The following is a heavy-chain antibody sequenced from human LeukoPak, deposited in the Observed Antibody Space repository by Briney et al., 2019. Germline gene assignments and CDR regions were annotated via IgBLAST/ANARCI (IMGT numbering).Heavy chain of an antibody. CDR1: GFTVSSYG. CDR3: AKGPPRRFGFEVGYYMDV. V-gene: IGHV3-23*01. D-gene: IGHD1-14*01. Sequence: GGSLRLACAASGFTVSSYGISSVRHAPGKGREWGSAIIVSGGSTYYADSVKGRFTISRDNSKNTLYLQMNSLRAEDTAVYYCAKGPPRRFGFEVGYYMDVWGKGTTVTVSS. J-gene: IGHJ6*03. CDR2: IIVSGGST.